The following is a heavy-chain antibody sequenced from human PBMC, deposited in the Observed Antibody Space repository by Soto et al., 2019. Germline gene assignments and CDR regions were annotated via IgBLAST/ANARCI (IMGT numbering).Heavy chain of an antibody. J-gene: IGHJ6*02. CDR3: AGDWDWNDTPGGMNV. D-gene: IGHD1-1*01. V-gene: IGHV1-8*02. CDR1: GDTFTSYD. Sequence: QVHLVQSGAEVKKPGASVKVSCKASGDTFTSYDIHWVRQATGQGLEWMGWMNPNSGYTGYAQKVQSIVSMNRHNAMSTAYMELSNLRSEDKAVGYCAGDWDWNDTPGGMNVWGQGTTVTVSS. CDR2: MNPNSGYT.